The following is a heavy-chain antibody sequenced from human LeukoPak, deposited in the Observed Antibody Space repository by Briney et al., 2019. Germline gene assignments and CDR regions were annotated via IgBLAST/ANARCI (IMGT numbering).Heavy chain of an antibody. CDR3: ARPGLTHYDIGYFDL. CDR2: ISAYNGQT. J-gene: IGHJ2*01. D-gene: IGHD3-22*01. Sequence: GASVKVSCKASGYMFSSYGIDWVRQAPGQGLEWMGWISAYNGQTNYAQQFQGRVTMTTDTSTSTAYMELRSLRSDDTAIYYCARPGLTHYDIGYFDLWRRGTLVTVSP. CDR1: GYMFSSYG. V-gene: IGHV1-18*01.